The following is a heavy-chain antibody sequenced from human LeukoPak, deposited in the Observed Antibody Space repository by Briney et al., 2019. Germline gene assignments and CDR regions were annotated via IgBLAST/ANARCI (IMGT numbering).Heavy chain of an antibody. Sequence: GGSLRLSCAASGFTFSSYWLSWVRQAPGKGLEWVSGISGSGGATYYADSVKGRFTISRDDPHNTLYLQMNSLRAEDTAVYFCARGGVDYYGSGTYYLMYYFDYWGQGALVTVSS. V-gene: IGHV3-23*01. J-gene: IGHJ4*02. CDR2: ISGSGGAT. CDR1: GFTFSSYW. CDR3: ARGGVDYYGSGTYYLMYYFDY. D-gene: IGHD3-10*01.